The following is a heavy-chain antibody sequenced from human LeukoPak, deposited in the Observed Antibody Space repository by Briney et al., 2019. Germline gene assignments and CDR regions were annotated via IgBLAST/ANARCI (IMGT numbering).Heavy chain of an antibody. J-gene: IGHJ5*02. Sequence: PSETLSLTCTVSGGSISSGGYCWSWIRQHPGMGLEWIVYICYSGSTYYHPSLKSRVTISVDTSKHQFSLKLSSVAAADTAVYYCARARQDIVVVPADNWFDPWGQGTLVTVSS. CDR2: ICYSGST. D-gene: IGHD2-2*01. CDR1: GGSISSGGYC. V-gene: IGHV4-31*03. CDR3: ARARQDIVVVPADNWFDP.